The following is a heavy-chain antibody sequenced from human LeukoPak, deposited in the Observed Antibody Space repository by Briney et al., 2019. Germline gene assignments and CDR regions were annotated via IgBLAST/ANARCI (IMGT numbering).Heavy chain of an antibody. V-gene: IGHV4-39*02. Sequence: PSETLSLTCSVSGGSISSINYYWGWIRQPPGKGLEWIGSIYYSGSTYYNPSLKSRVTISVDTSNNHFSLNLRSVTAADTAVYYCARVGYCSGPSGASCYAPVDYWGQGTLVTVTS. D-gene: IGHD2-15*01. CDR1: GGSISSINYY. CDR3: ARVGYCSGPSGASCYAPVDY. J-gene: IGHJ4*02. CDR2: IYYSGST.